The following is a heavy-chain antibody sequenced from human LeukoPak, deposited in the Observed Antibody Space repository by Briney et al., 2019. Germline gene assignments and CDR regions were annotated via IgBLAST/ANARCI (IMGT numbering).Heavy chain of an antibody. J-gene: IGHJ4*02. CDR3: AKDFLPVGTPSNYFDY. CDR2: ISAYKGDT. D-gene: IGHD4-23*01. Sequence: ASVKVSCKTSGYTFSNYDIAWVRQAPGQGFEWMGWISAYKGDTIYAQKFQGRVTMTTDTSTTTAYMELRSLRSEDTAVYYCAKDFLPVGTPSNYFDYWGQGTLVTVSS. V-gene: IGHV1-18*01. CDR1: GYTFSNYD.